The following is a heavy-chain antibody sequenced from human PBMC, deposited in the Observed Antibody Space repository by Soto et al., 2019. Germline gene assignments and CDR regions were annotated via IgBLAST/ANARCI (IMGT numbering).Heavy chain of an antibody. V-gene: IGHV3-48*01. CDR2: IGTGTRTR. D-gene: IGHD5-18*01. J-gene: IGHJ4*02. CDR3: ARSYSYGFGY. CDR1: GFVLSSYS. Sequence: EVQLVESGGGLVQPGGSLRLSCAASGFVLSSYSMSWVRQAPGKGLEWVSYIGTGTRTRYYAGSVKGRFTISRDNGKNSLFLQMNSVRAEGTALYYCARSYSYGFGYWGQGTLVTVSS.